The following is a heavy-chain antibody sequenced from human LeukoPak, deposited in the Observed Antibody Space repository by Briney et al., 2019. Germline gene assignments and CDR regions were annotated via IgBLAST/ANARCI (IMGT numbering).Heavy chain of an antibody. J-gene: IGHJ4*02. V-gene: IGHV3-23*01. D-gene: IGHD3-10*01. Sequence: GGSLRLSCAASGFTFSSYAMSWVRQAPGKGLEWVSSISGSDGTTYYADSVKGRFTISRDNSRNTLYLQMNSLRAEDTAVYYCAKGKKGLLFVRGVDFDDWGQGTLVTVSS. CDR1: GFTFSSYA. CDR2: ISGSDGTT. CDR3: AKGKKGLLFVRGVDFDD.